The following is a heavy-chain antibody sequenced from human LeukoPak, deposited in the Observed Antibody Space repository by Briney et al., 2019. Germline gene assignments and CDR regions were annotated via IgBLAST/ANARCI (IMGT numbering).Heavy chain of an antibody. V-gene: IGHV1-69*05. CDR1: GGTFSSYA. J-gene: IGHJ6*03. Sequence: SVKLSCTASGGTFSSYAISWVRQAPGQGLEWMGGIITIFGTANYAQKFQGRVTITTDESTTTASMELSSLRSEDTAVYYCAIRYCSGGSCYSMMDYYYYMDVWGRGTTVTVSS. CDR3: AIRYCSGGSCYSMMDYYYYMDV. D-gene: IGHD2-15*01. CDR2: IITIFGTA.